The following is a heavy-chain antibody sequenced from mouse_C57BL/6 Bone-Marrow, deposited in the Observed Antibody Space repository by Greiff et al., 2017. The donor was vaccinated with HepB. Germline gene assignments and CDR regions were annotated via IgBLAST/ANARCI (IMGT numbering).Heavy chain of an antibody. CDR2: IHPNSGST. V-gene: IGHV1-64*01. Sequence: QVQLQQPGAELVKPGASVKLSCKASGYTFTSYWMHWVKQRPGQGLEWIGMIHPNSGSTNYNEKFKSKATLTVDKSSGTAYMQLSSLTSEDSAVYYCARRADYYGSSYYFDYWGQGTTLTVSS. CDR1: GYTFTSYW. J-gene: IGHJ2*01. D-gene: IGHD1-1*01. CDR3: ARRADYYGSSYYFDY.